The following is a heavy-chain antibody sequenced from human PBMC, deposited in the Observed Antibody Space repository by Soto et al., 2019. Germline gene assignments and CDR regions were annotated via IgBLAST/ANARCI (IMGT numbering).Heavy chain of an antibody. D-gene: IGHD3-10*01. CDR2: ISTYNGNT. CDR3: AREMVRGVGSDY. V-gene: IGHV1-18*01. Sequence: QVQLVQSGAEVKKPGASVKVSCKASGYTFTSYGISWVRQAPGQGLEWMGWISTYNGNTKYAQKLQGRVTMTTDTATITAYMALRSLRSDDTAVFYCAREMVRGVGSDYWGQGTLVTVSS. J-gene: IGHJ4*02. CDR1: GYTFTSYG.